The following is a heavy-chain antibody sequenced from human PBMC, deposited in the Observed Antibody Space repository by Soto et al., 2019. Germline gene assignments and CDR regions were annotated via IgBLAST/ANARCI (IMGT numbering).Heavy chain of an antibody. CDR2: IFPGDSDT. J-gene: IGHJ4*02. CDR1: GYSFTSYW. D-gene: IGHD3-22*01. Sequence: PGESLKISCKGSGYSFTSYWIGWVRQMPGKGLEWMGLIFPGDSDTRYSPSFQGQVTISADKSITTAHLQWSSLKASDTAIYFCVRPTRDGYGAEAYYFDSWGQGTLVTVSS. CDR3: VRPTRDGYGAEAYYFDS. V-gene: IGHV5-51*01.